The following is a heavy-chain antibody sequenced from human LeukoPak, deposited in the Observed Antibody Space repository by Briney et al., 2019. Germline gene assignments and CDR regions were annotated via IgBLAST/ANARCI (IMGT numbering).Heavy chain of an antibody. Sequence: SETLSLTXTVSGGSISSSSYYWGWIRQPPGKGLEWIGSIYYSGSTYYNPSLKSRVTISVDTSKNQFSLKLSSVTAADTAVYYCARQVSGYYGFWGQGTLVTVSS. CDR3: ARQVSGYYGF. CDR2: IYYSGST. CDR1: GGSISSSSYY. V-gene: IGHV4-39*01. D-gene: IGHD3-22*01. J-gene: IGHJ4*02.